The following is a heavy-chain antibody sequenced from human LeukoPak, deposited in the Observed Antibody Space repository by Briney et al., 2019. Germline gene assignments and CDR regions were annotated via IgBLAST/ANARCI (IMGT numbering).Heavy chain of an antibody. Sequence: SVKVSCKASGGTFSSYAINWVRQAPGQGLEWMGGIIPIFGSANYAQKFQGRVTITADESTSTAYMELSSLTSKDTAVYYCARNGFGELKNWFDSWGQGTLVTVSS. CDR2: IIPIFGSA. D-gene: IGHD3-10*01. J-gene: IGHJ5*01. V-gene: IGHV1-69*01. CDR1: GGTFSSYA. CDR3: ARNGFGELKNWFDS.